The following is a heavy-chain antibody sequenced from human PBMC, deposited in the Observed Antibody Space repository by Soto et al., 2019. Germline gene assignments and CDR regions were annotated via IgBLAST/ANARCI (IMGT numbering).Heavy chain of an antibody. V-gene: IGHV4-34*01. J-gene: IGHJ6*02. CDR3: ASRLKQYYYYYGMDV. Sequence: PSETLSLTCAVYGGSFSGYYWSWIRQPPGKGLEWIGEINHSGSTNYNPSLKSRVTISVDTSKNQFSLKLSSVTAADTAVYYCASRLKQYYYYYGMDVWGQGTTVTVSS. CDR1: GGSFSGYY. CDR2: INHSGST.